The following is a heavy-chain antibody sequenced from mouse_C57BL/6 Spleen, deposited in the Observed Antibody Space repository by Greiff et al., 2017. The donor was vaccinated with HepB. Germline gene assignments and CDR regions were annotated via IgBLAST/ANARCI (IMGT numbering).Heavy chain of an antibody. CDR3: ARGHYGYAMDY. D-gene: IGHD1-1*01. J-gene: IGHJ4*01. V-gene: IGHV1-82*01. CDR1: GYAFSSSW. CDR2: IYPGDGDT. Sequence: VKLMESGPELVKPGASVKISCKASGYAFSSSWMNWVKQRPGKGLEWIGRIYPGDGDTNYNGKFKGKATLTADKSSSTAYMQLSSLTSEDSAVYFCARGHYGYAMDYWGQGTSVTVSS.